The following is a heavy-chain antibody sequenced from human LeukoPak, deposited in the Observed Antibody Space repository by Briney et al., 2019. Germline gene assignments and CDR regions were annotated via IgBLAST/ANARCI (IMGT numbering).Heavy chain of an antibody. CDR1: GGSFCGYY. J-gene: IGHJ4*02. V-gene: IGHV4-34*01. D-gene: IGHD6-13*01. CDR3: ARGRYTSSWSSY. CDR2: INHSGST. Sequence: SETLSLTFAVYGGSFCGYYWSWIRQPPGKGLEWIGEINHSGSTNYNPSLKSRVTISVDTSKNQFFLKVSSVTAADTAVYYCARGRYTSSWSSYWGQGTLVTVSS.